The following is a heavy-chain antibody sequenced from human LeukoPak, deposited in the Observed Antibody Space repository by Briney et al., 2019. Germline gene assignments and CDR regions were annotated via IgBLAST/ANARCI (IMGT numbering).Heavy chain of an antibody. D-gene: IGHD2-8*01. CDR2: INDDGAYT. V-gene: IGHV3-23*01. Sequence: PGGSLRLSCAASGFTFTEYAMSWVRQAPGKGLEWVSGINDDGAYTYYADSVKGRFTISRDNSMNTLYLQMNSLRADDTAVYYCAKEGHKHGIPYFDCWGQGALVTVSS. CDR3: AKEGHKHGIPYFDC. J-gene: IGHJ4*02. CDR1: GFTFTEYA.